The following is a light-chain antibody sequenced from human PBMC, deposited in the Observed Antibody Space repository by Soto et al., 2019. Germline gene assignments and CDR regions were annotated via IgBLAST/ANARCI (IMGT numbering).Light chain of an antibody. V-gene: IGKV3-20*01. Sequence: EIGLTQSPGTLSLSPGERATLSCRASQSVSSSYLAWYQQKPGQAPRLLSYGASSRATGLPDRFSGSGSGTGFPLTNSRLEPEDFPVYYCQQYGSSPTFGQGTKVAIK. CDR1: QSVSSSY. J-gene: IGKJ1*01. CDR2: GAS. CDR3: QQYGSSPT.